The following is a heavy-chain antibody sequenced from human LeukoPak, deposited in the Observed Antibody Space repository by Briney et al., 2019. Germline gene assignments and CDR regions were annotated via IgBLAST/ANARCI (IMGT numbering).Heavy chain of an antibody. Sequence: PGGSLRLSCAASGFTFSSYWMSWVRQAPGKGLEWVANIKQDGSEKYYVDSVKGRFTISRDNAKNSLYLQMNSLRAEDTAVYYCASSGPYYYDSSGHDYWGQGTLVTVSS. J-gene: IGHJ4*02. CDR3: ASSGPYYYDSSGHDY. CDR2: IKQDGSEK. D-gene: IGHD3-22*01. V-gene: IGHV3-7*01. CDR1: GFTFSSYW.